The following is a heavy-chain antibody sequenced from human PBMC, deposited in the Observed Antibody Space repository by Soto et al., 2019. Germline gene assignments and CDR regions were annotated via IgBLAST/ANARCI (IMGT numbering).Heavy chain of an antibody. Sequence: LSLTCTVSGGSISIGGFYWSWIRQHPGKGLEWIGYIYYSGSTSYTPSLKSRVIISLDASKNQFSLKLSSVTAAVTAVYYCARESNWNWFSPWGQGTLVTVSS. CDR3: ARESNWNWFSP. CDR2: IYYSGST. CDR1: GGSISIGGFY. J-gene: IGHJ5*02. V-gene: IGHV4-31*03. D-gene: IGHD1-1*01.